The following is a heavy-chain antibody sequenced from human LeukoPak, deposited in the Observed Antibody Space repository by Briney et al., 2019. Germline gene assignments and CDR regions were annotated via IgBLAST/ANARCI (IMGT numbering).Heavy chain of an antibody. Sequence: SEALFPTFTVSGGSISCFYLSLVPEPPGEGLGWIGYIYYSGSTNYNPSLKSRVTISVDTSKNQFSLKLSSVTAADTAVYYCARHRIAAAEDFDYWGQGTLVTVSS. CDR2: IYYSGST. J-gene: IGHJ4*02. V-gene: IGHV4-59*01. CDR1: GGSISCFY. CDR3: ARHRIAAAEDFDY. D-gene: IGHD6-13*01.